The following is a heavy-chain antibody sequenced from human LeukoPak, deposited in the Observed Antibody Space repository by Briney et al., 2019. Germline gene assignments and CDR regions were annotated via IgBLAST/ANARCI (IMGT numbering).Heavy chain of an antibody. J-gene: IGHJ4*02. CDR3: ARAGPKGSGSYYAFDY. CDR1: GFTFSSYS. D-gene: IGHD3-10*01. CDR2: ISSSSSYI. Sequence: GGSLRLSCAASGFTFSSYSMNWVRQAPGKGLEWVSSISSSSSYIYYADSVKGRFTISRDNAKNSLYLQMNSLRAEDTAVYYCARAGPKGSGSYYAFDYWGQGTLVTVSS. V-gene: IGHV3-21*04.